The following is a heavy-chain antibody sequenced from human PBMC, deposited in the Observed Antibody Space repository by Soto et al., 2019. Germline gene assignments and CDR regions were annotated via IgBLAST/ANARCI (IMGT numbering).Heavy chain of an antibody. D-gene: IGHD1-26*01. CDR3: ARDWDK. CDR2: IDQDGSER. CDR1: GFTFSVYR. V-gene: IGHV3-7*01. Sequence: EVQMVASGGGLVQPGGSLRLSCAASGFTFSVYRMSCVRQAPGKGLEWVAKIDQDGSERDYVGSVKGRFTVSRDNAKNSLFLQMNRLGVDDTAVYYCARDWDKWGQGTLVTVSS. J-gene: IGHJ4*02.